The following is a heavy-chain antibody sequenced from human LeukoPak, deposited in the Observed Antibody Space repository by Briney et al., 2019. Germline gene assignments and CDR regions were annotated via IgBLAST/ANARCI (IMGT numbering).Heavy chain of an antibody. CDR3: ARADY. V-gene: IGHV3-48*03. CDR1: GFTFSSYS. J-gene: IGHJ4*02. Sequence: PGGSLRLSCAASGFTFSSYSMNWVRQAPGKGLEWVSYISNNGGSIYYGDSVKGRFTISRDNAKNSLYLQMNSLRAEDTAVYYCARADYWGQGTLVTVSS. CDR2: ISNNGGSI.